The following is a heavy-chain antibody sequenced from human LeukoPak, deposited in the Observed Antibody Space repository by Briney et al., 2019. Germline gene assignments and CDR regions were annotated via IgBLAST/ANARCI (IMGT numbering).Heavy chain of an antibody. J-gene: IGHJ4*02. V-gene: IGHV1-2*02. CDR3: ASIHFGELLLNV. Sequence: ASVKVSCKASGYTFTGYYMHWVRQAPGQGLDWMGWINPNSGGTNYAQKFQGRVTMTRDTSISTAYMELSGLRSDDTAVYYCASIHFGELLLNVWGQGTLVTVSS. CDR2: INPNSGGT. D-gene: IGHD3-10*01. CDR1: GYTFTGYY.